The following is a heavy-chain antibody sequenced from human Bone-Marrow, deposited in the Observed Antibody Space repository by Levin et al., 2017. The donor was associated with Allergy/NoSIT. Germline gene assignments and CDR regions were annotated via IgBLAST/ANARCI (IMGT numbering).Heavy chain of an antibody. Sequence: GESLKISCAASGFTFSSYATHWVRQIPGKGLEWLAFISSDGSEKYYADSVKGRFTISRDNPKNTLYLQMNTLRAEDTAIYYCARNLRPYFYFYGMEVWGQGTTVTVSS. CDR3: ARNLRPYFYFYGMEV. V-gene: IGHV3-30*04. CDR1: GFTFSSYA. D-gene: IGHD2-21*01. CDR2: ISSDGSEK. J-gene: IGHJ6*02.